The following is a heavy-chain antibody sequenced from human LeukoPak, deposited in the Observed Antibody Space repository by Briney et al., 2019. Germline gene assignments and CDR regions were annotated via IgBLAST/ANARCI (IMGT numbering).Heavy chain of an antibody. V-gene: IGHV4-31*03. J-gene: IGHJ6*02. CDR2: IYYSGST. D-gene: IGHD6-6*01. CDR1: GGSISSGGYY. Sequence: SETLSLTCTVSGGSISSGGYYWSWIRQHPGKGLEWIGYIYYSGSTYYNPSLKSRVTISVGTSKNQFSLKLSSVTAADTAVYYCARDRVAARWNYCGMDVWGQGTTVTVSS. CDR3: ARDRVAARWNYCGMDV.